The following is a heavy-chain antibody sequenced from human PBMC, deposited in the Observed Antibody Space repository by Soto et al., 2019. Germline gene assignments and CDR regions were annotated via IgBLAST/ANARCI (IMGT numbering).Heavy chain of an antibody. CDR3: AKAGAGPRLNYYYYGMDV. Sequence: GSLRLSCAASGFTFSSYGMHWVRQAPGKGLEWVAVISYDGSNKYYADSVKGRFTISRDNSKNTLYLQMNSLRAEDTAVYYCAKAGAGPRLNYYYYGMDVWGQGTTVTVSS. CDR1: GFTFSSYG. J-gene: IGHJ6*02. D-gene: IGHD3-10*01. V-gene: IGHV3-30*18. CDR2: ISYDGSNK.